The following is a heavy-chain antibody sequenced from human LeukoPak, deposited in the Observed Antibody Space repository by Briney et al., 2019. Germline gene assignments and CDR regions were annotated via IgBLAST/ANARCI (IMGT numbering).Heavy chain of an antibody. D-gene: IGHD3-9*01. CDR2: IKSKTDGGTT. Sequence: GGSLRLSCAASGFTFSNAWMSWVRQAPGKGLEWVGRIKSKTDGGTTDYAAPVKGGFTISRDDSKNTLYLQMNSLKTEDTAVYYCVRGADTGYSSDSWGQGTLVTVSS. CDR3: VRGADTGYSSDS. V-gene: IGHV3-15*01. J-gene: IGHJ4*02. CDR1: GFTFSNAW.